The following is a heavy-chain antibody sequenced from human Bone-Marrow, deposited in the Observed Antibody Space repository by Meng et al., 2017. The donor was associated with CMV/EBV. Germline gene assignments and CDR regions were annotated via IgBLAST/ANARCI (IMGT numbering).Heavy chain of an antibody. CDR1: GFTFSSYA. CDR3: AKDQTYCGGDCYSVQGY. V-gene: IGHV3-23*03. CDR2: IYSGGSSA. J-gene: IGHJ4*02. Sequence: GESLKISCAASGFTFSSYAMSWVRQAPGKGLEWVSVIYSGGSSAYYADSVKGRFTISRDNPKNTLYLQMNSLRAEDTAVYYCAKDQTYCGGDCYSVQGYWGQGTLVTVSS. D-gene: IGHD2-21*01.